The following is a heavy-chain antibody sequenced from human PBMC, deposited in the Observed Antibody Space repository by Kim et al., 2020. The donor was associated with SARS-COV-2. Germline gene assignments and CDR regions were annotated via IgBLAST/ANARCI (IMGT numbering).Heavy chain of an antibody. CDR2: IYGDSSRK. V-gene: IGHV3-9*01. Sequence: SLRLSCVASGFTRGDYAMHWVRQAPGKGLEWVSGIYGDSSRKGYGDSVKGRFTISRDNAKNSLYLEMNSLRAEDTGLYYCGKDMQPGGMDVWGQGTTV. D-gene: IGHD3-10*01. CDR1: GFTRGDYA. CDR3: GKDMQPGGMDV. J-gene: IGHJ6*02.